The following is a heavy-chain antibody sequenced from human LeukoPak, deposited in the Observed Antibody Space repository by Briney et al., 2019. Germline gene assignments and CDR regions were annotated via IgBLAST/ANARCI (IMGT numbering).Heavy chain of an antibody. D-gene: IGHD4-17*01. CDR1: GGSISSSSYY. V-gene: IGHV4-30-4*08. CDR2: IYYSGST. J-gene: IGHJ5*02. Sequence: SETLSLTCTVSGGSISSSSYYWGWIRQPPGKGLEWIGYIYYSGSTYYNPSLKSRVTISVDTSKNQFSLKLSSVTTADTAVYYCAREDRYTVTGSGYWFDPWGQGTLVTVSS. CDR3: AREDRYTVTGSGYWFDP.